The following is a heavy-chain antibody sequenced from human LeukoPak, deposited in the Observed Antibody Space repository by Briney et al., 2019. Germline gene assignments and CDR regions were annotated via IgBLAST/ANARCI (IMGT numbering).Heavy chain of an antibody. V-gene: IGHV1-46*01. CDR3: VRSYYGMDV. J-gene: IGHJ6*02. Sequence: ASVKVSCKASGYTFTNYYMHWVRQAPGQGLEWMGTINPSGGSTSSAQRFQGRVTMTRDTFTSTVYMELNSLRFEDTAEYYCVRSYYGMDVWGQGTTVTVSS. CDR1: GYTFTNYY. CDR2: INPSGGST.